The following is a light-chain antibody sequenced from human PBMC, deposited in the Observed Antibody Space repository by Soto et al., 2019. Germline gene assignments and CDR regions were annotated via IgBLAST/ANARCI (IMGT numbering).Light chain of an antibody. CDR3: SSYSGSSTLVV. V-gene: IGLV2-14*03. J-gene: IGLJ2*01. CDR1: SSDVGGYNF. CDR2: DVN. Sequence: QSALTQPASVSGSPGQSIAISCTGTSSDVGGYNFVSWYQQHPGKAPKLMIYDVNIRPSGVSNRFSGSKSGSTASLTISGLQAEDEADYYCSSYSGSSTLVVFGGGTKLTVL.